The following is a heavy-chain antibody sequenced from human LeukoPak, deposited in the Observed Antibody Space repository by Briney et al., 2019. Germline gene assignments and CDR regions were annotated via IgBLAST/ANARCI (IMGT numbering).Heavy chain of an antibody. CDR1: GFTFDGYA. J-gene: IGHJ6*02. CDR2: ISGSGGST. D-gene: IGHD3-3*01. CDR3: AKDLGPKYYDFWSGYYPRPYFYYGMDV. Sequence: GGSLRLSCAASGFTFDGYAMHWVRQAPGKGLEWVSAISGSGGSTYYADSVKGRFTISRDNSKNTLYLQMNSLRAEDTAVYYCAKDLGPKYYDFWSGYYPRPYFYYGMDVWGQGTTVTVSS. V-gene: IGHV3-23*01.